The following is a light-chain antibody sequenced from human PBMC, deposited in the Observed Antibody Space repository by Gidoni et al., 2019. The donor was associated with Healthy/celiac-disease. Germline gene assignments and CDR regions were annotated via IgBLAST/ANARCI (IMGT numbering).Light chain of an antibody. V-gene: IGLV2-14*01. Sequence: QSALTQPASVSGSPGKSITISCTGTSSDVGGYNYVSWYQQPPGKAPKLMIYEVSNRPSGVSNRFSGSKSGNPASLTISGLQAEDEADYYCSSYTSSSVVFGGGTKLTVL. J-gene: IGLJ2*01. CDR2: EVS. CDR1: SSDVGGYNY. CDR3: SSYTSSSVV.